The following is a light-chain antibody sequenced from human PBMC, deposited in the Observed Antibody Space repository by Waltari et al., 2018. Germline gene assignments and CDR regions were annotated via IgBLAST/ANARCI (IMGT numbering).Light chain of an antibody. CDR3: CSFTSSSTWV. V-gene: IGLV2-14*03. CDR1: SSDAGGYNY. J-gene: IGLJ3*02. Sequence: QSALTQPASVSGSPGQSITISCTGASSDAGGYNYVSCYQQHPGKAPKHIIYDVNNRPSGLSNRFSGSKSGNRASLTISGLQAEDEADYYCCSFTSSSTWVFGGGTKLTVL. CDR2: DVN.